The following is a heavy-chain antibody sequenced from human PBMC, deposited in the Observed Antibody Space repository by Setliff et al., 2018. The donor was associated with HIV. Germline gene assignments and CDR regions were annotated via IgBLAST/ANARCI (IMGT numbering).Heavy chain of an antibody. D-gene: IGHD3-22*01. CDR2: IYYSGST. J-gene: IGHJ4*02. CDR1: SGSVSRSDYY. Sequence: PSETLSLTCTVSSGSVSRSDYYWGWIRQPPGKGLEWIGSIYYSGSTYYDPSLQSRVTISVDTSKNLFSLRLSSVTASDTAVYYCARQAIFGYYDSSGYLDYWGQGTLVTVSS. CDR3: ARQAIFGYYDSSGYLDY. V-gene: IGHV4-39*01.